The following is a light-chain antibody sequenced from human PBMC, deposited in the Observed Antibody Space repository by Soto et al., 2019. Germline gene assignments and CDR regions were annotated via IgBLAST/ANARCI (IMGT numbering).Light chain of an antibody. CDR1: QSVSSSY. Sequence: EIVLTQSTGSLSLSPGERATLSYRASQSVSSSYLAWYQQKPGQAPRLLIYDASSRATGIPDRFSGSGSGTDFTLTVSRLEPEDFAVYYCQQYGSSTWTFGQGTKVEIK. CDR3: QQYGSSTWT. J-gene: IGKJ1*01. V-gene: IGKV3-20*01. CDR2: DAS.